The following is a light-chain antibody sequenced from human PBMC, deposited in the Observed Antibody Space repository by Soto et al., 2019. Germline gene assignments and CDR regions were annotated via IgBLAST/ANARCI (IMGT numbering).Light chain of an antibody. V-gene: IGKV3-20*01. Sequence: EIVLTQSPGTLSLSPGERATLSCRASQSVSSSYLAWYQQKPGQAPRLLIYGASNRATGITDRFSGSGSGTDFTLTISRLEPEDFAVYYCQQYGSSLWTVGQGTKVEIK. J-gene: IGKJ1*01. CDR1: QSVSSSY. CDR2: GAS. CDR3: QQYGSSLWT.